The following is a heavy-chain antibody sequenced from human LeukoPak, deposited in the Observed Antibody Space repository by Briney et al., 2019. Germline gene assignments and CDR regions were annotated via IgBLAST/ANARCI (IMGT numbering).Heavy chain of an antibody. CDR2: ISTSGSTQ. V-gene: IGHV3-48*03. J-gene: IGHJ4*02. Sequence: PGGSLRLFCAASGISISDHEVNWVRQAPGRGLEWVAYISTSGSTQYCVDSVEGRFTVSREYSKNSLILQMDSLSADDTAVYYCARTACSGNSCYSFYDYWGPGSLVTVSS. D-gene: IGHD2-15*01. CDR1: GISISDHE. CDR3: ARTACSGNSCYSFYDY.